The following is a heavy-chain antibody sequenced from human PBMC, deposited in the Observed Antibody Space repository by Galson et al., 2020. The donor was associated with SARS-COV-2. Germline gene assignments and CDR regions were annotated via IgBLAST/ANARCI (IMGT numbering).Heavy chain of an antibody. CDR1: GYTFTSYG. Sequence: ASVKVSCQASGYTFTSYGISWVRQAPGQGLEWMGWISAYNGNTNYAQKLQGRVTMTTDTSTSTAYMELRSLRSDDMAVYYCARDTVTNYYYYGMDVWGQGTTVTVSS. D-gene: IGHD4-17*01. CDR2: ISAYNGNT. V-gene: IGHV1-18*03. CDR3: ARDTVTNYYYYGMDV. J-gene: IGHJ6*02.